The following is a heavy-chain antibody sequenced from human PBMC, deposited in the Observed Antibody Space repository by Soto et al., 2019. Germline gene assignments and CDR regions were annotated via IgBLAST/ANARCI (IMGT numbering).Heavy chain of an antibody. CDR3: VPNHYRDNVDY. J-gene: IGHJ4*01. D-gene: IGHD4-17*01. Sequence: QVQLVQSGAEVKKPGASVKVSCKASGYTLPSYAIHGVRHATVQGLEWMGWLNPHSGNTGYAQKFQGNVTMSSNTSIVTDYMDLSRLTYKDTVVYFCVPNHYRDNVDYWVHGTLVTIYS. V-gene: IGHV1-8*01. CDR1: GYTLPSYA. CDR2: LNPHSGNT.